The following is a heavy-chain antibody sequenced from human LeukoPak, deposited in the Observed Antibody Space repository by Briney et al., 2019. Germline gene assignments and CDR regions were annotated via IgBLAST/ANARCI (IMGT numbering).Heavy chain of an antibody. CDR3: ASSSSGYYFDY. D-gene: IGHD3-22*01. CDR1: GFTFSSYA. CDR2: ISYDGSNK. J-gene: IGHJ4*02. Sequence: RSLRLSCAASGFTFSSYAMHWVRQAPGRGQEWVAVISYDGSNKYYADSVKGRFTISRDNSKNTLYLQMNSLRAEDTAVYYCASSSSGYYFDYWGQGTLVTVSS. V-gene: IGHV3-30-3*01.